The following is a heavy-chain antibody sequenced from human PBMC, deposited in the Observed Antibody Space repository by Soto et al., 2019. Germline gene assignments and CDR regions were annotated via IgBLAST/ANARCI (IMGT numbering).Heavy chain of an antibody. CDR1: GDSITSGTYY. CDR2: VFHSGTT. J-gene: IGHJ6*02. D-gene: IGHD2-8*02. V-gene: IGHV4-30-4*01. Sequence: SETLSLTCTVSGDSITSGTYYWSWIRQPPGKGLEWVGFVFHSGTTFYNPSLKSRVLMSADTSKNQFSLNVRSLTAADTAVYYCARARGYCTGASCSLFYFYGLDVWGQGTTVTVS. CDR3: ARARGYCTGASCSLFYFYGLDV.